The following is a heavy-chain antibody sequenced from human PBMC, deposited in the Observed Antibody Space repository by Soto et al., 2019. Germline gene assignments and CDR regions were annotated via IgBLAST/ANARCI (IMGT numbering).Heavy chain of an antibody. CDR2: IIPIFGTA. Sequence: VQLVQSGTESKKPGSSVKVSCKASGGTFSSYATSWLRKAPGQGLERMGGIIPIFGTATYAQKFQGSVTISTDKSTSKTYSELRCLRAEETAINYCETGGSSTSCYHGPNWFHPLGHGTLVTVCS. V-gene: IGHV1-69*06. CDR1: GGTFSSYA. CDR3: ETGGSSTSCYHGPNWFHP. D-gene: IGHD2-2*01. J-gene: IGHJ5*02.